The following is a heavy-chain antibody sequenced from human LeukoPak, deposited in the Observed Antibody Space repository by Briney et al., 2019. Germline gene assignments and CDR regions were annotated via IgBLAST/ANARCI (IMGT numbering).Heavy chain of an antibody. CDR2: IWYDGSNK. D-gene: IGHD5-18*01. CDR3: ATRGYNYGDLDY. CDR1: GFTFDSYG. Sequence: GGSLRLSCAASGFTFDSYGMHWVRQAPGKGLEWVAVIWYDGSNKYYADSVKGRFTISRDNSKSTLYLQMNSLRVNDTAVYYCATRGYNYGDLDYWGQGTLVTVSS. J-gene: IGHJ4*02. V-gene: IGHV3-33*01.